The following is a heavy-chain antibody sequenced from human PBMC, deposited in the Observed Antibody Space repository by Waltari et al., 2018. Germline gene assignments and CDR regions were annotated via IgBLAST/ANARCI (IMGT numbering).Heavy chain of an antibody. J-gene: IGHJ4*02. CDR3: ARQSYYDESGHD. Sequence: QVQLQESGPGQVKPSETLSLTCDVSRGSIRSHYWSWIRRPPGKGLEWIGSIYYSGTTYYNPSLNSRVTISVDTSKNQFSLKLTSVTAADTAMYFCARQSYYDESGHDWGQGTLVTVSS. CDR2: IYYSGTT. CDR1: RGSIRSHY. V-gene: IGHV4-59*08. D-gene: IGHD3-22*01.